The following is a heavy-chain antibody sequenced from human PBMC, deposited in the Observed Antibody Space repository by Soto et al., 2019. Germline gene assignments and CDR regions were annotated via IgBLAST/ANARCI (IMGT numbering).Heavy chain of an antibody. CDR2: IIPISDTT. J-gene: IGHJ6*02. D-gene: IGHD2-2*01. V-gene: IGHV1-69*01. CDR3: ARSQGSSTSLEIYYYYYYGMDV. Sequence: QVQLVQSGAEVKKAGSSVKVSCKASGGTLSSYAISWVRQAPGQGLEWMGGIIPISDTTNYAQKFQGRVTITADESTSTAYMELSSLRSEDTAVYYCARSQGSSTSLEIYYYYYYGMDVWGHGTTLTVFS. CDR1: GGTLSSYA.